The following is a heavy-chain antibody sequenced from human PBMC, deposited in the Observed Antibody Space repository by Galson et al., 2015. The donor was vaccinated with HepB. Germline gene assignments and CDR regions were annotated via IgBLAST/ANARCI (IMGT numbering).Heavy chain of an antibody. D-gene: IGHD4-17*01. CDR3: ARGVVTTVTIFHAFDI. CDR2: INHSGST. J-gene: IGHJ3*02. CDR1: GGSFSGYY. V-gene: IGHV4-34*01. Sequence: SETLSLTCAVYGGSFSGYYWSWIRQPPGKGLEWIGEINHSGSTNYNPSLKSRVTISVDTSKNQFSLKLSSVTAADTAVYYCARGVVTTVTIFHAFDIRGQGTMVTVS.